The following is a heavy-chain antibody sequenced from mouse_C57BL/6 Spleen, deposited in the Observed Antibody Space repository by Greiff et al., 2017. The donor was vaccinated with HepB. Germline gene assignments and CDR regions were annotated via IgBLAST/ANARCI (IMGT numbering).Heavy chain of an antibody. V-gene: IGHV1-15*01. CDR2: IDPETGGT. CDR3: TRSPLITTVVATYDY. CDR1: GYTFTDYE. D-gene: IGHD1-1*01. J-gene: IGHJ2*01. Sequence: QVQLKESGAELVRPGASVTLSCKASGYTFTDYEMHWVKQTPVHGLEWIGAIDPETGGTAYNQKFKGKAILTADKSSSTAYMELRSLTSEDSAVYYCTRSPLITTVVATYDYWGQGTTLTVSS.